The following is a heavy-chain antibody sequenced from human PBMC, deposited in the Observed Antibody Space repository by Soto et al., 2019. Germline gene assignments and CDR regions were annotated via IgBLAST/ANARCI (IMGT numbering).Heavy chain of an antibody. J-gene: IGHJ4*02. Sequence: PGGSLRLSCAASGFTFSSYAMSWVRQAPGKGLEWVSAISGSGGSTYYAESVKGRFTISRDNSKNTLYLQMNSLRAEDTAVYYCAKMRGSGSYFADYFDYWGQGTLVTVSS. V-gene: IGHV3-23*01. CDR3: AKMRGSGSYFADYFDY. CDR2: ISGSGGST. CDR1: GFTFSSYA. D-gene: IGHD3-10*01.